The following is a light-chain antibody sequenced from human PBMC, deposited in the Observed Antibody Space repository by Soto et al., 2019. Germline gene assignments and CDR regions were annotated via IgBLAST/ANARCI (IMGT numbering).Light chain of an antibody. J-gene: IGKJ1*01. Sequence: DIQMTQSPSTLSAPVGDRVTITCRARQSISIWLAWYQQKPGKAPKLLIYGASSLESGVPPRFSGSGSGTEFTLTIGGLQPDDFATYYCQHYNAFPWPFGQGTKVDI. CDR1: QSISIW. CDR3: QHYNAFPWP. V-gene: IGKV1-5*01. CDR2: GAS.